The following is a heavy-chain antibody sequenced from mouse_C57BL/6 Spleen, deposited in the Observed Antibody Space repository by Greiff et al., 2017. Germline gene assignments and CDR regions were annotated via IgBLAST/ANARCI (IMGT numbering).Heavy chain of an antibody. CDR3: ARRTYGSSGYFDY. CDR1: GFTFSDYG. J-gene: IGHJ2*01. CDR2: ISSGSSTI. V-gene: IGHV5-17*01. D-gene: IGHD1-1*01. Sequence: EVKVEESGGGLVKPGGSLKLSCAASGFTFSDYGMHWVRQAPEKGLEWVAYISSGSSTIYYADTVKGRFTISRDNAKNTLFLQMTSLRSEDTAMYYCARRTYGSSGYFDYWGQGTTLTVSS.